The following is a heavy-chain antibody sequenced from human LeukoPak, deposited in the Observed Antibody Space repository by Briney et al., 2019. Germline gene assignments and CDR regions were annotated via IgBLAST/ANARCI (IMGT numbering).Heavy chain of an antibody. CDR3: AREDQLHPY. J-gene: IGHJ4*02. D-gene: IGHD2-2*01. CDR1: GFTFSSYS. Sequence: PGGSLRLSCAASGFTFSSYSMNWVRQAPGKWLEWVSSISSSSSYIYYADSVKGRFTISRDNTKNSLYLQMNILRAEDTAVYYCAREDQLHPYWGQGTLVTVSS. V-gene: IGHV3-21*01. CDR2: ISSSSSYI.